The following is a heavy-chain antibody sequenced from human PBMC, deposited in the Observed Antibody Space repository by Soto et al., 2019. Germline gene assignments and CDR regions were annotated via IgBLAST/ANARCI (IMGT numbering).Heavy chain of an antibody. CDR2: ISGSGGST. CDR3: ARHWLATREFDY. CDR1: GFTFSSYA. J-gene: IGHJ4*02. V-gene: IGHV3-23*01. Sequence: GGSLRLSCAASGFTFSSYAMSWVRQAPGKGLEWVSAISGSGGSTYYADSVKGRFTISRDNSKNTLYLQMNSLGAEDTAVYYCARHWLATREFDYWGQGTLVTVSS. D-gene: IGHD1-26*01.